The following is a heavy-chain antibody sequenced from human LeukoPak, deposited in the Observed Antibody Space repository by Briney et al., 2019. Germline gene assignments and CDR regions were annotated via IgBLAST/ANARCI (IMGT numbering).Heavy chain of an antibody. J-gene: IGHJ6*04. Sequence: PGGALGPSCGNPGFIFSSFRINRGPPAPRKGLGWGSSISSSSSYIYHADSVKGRFTISRDNAKNSLYLQMNSLRAEDTAMYYCARLAAAGTSFYGMDVWGKGTTVTVSS. CDR2: ISSSSSYI. D-gene: IGHD6-13*01. CDR1: GFIFSSFR. CDR3: ARLAAAGTSFYGMDV. V-gene: IGHV3-21*01.